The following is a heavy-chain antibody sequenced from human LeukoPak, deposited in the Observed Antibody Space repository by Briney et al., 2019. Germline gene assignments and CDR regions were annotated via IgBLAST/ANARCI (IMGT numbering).Heavy chain of an antibody. CDR2: MNPNSGNT. J-gene: IGHJ5*02. CDR3: AKDGLYYYYDGSGGWFDP. D-gene: IGHD3-22*01. CDR1: GYTFTSYD. Sequence: ASVKVSCKASGYTFTSYDINWVRQATGQGLEWMGWMNPNSGNTGYAQKFQGRVTITRDTSASTAYMELSSLRAEDTAVYYCAKDGLYYYYDGSGGWFDPWGQGTLVTVSS. V-gene: IGHV1-8*01.